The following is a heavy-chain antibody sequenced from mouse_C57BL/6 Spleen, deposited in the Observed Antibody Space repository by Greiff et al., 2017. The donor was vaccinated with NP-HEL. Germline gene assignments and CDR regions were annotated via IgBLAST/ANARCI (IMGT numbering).Heavy chain of an antibody. V-gene: IGHV1-22*01. CDR3: AREGGALGWFAY. CDR1: GYTFTDYN. Sequence: EVQLQQSGPELVKPGASVKMSCKASGYTFTDYNMHWVKQSHGKSLEWIGYINPNNGGTSYNQKFKGKATLTVNKSSSTAYMELRSLTSEDSAVYYCAREGGALGWFAYWGQGTLVTVSA. J-gene: IGHJ3*01. CDR2: INPNNGGT. D-gene: IGHD1-1*02.